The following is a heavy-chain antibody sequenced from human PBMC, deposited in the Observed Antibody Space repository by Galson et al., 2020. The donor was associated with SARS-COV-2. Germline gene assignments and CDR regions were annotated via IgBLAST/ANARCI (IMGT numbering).Heavy chain of an antibody. D-gene: IGHD4-17*01. CDR1: GFTFSRYW. Sequence: GGSLRLSCAASGFTFSRYWMSRVRQAPGKGLEWVANINQYGSDQNYVDSVKGRFTISRDNAKNSLYLQMNSLRAEDTAVYSCARDLGLVTTCYFDYWGQGNLVTVSS. CDR2: INQYGSDQ. J-gene: IGHJ4*02. CDR3: ARDLGLVTTCYFDY. V-gene: IGHV3-7*04.